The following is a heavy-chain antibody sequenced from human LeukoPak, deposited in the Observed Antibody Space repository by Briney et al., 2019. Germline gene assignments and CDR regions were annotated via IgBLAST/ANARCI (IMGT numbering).Heavy chain of an antibody. CDR2: IYHSGST. CDR1: GYSISSGYY. J-gene: IGHJ4*02. CDR3: ARTSKSLTDY. V-gene: IGHV4-38-2*01. Sequence: PSETLSLTCAVSGYSISSGYYWGWIRQPPGKGPEWIGSIYHSGSTYYNPSLKSRVTISVDTSKNQFSLKLSSVTAADTAVYYCARTSKSLTDYWGQGTLVTVSS. D-gene: IGHD4-11*01.